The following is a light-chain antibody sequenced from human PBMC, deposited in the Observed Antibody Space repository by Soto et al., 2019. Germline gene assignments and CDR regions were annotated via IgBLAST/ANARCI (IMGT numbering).Light chain of an antibody. J-gene: IGLJ2*01. CDR3: SSYTSSSTYVV. CDR2: EVS. CDR1: SSDVGGYNY. Sequence: QSALTQPASVSGSPGQSITISCTGTSSDVGGYNYVSWYQQHPGKDPKLMIYEVSNRPSGVSNRFSGSKSGNTASLTISGLQAEYEADYYCSSYTSSSTYVVFGGGTKLTVL. V-gene: IGLV2-14*01.